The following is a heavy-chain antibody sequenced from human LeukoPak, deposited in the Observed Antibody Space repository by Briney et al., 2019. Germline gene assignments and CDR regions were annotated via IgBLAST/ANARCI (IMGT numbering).Heavy chain of an antibody. Sequence: GASVKVSCKASGYTFTSYGISWVRQAPGQGLEWMGWISAYNGNTNYAQKLQGRVTMTTDTSTRTDYMELRSLRSDDTAVYYCASLVVPAVLDAFDIWGQGTMVTVSS. V-gene: IGHV1-18*01. CDR2: ISAYNGNT. CDR1: GYTFTSYG. D-gene: IGHD2-2*01. CDR3: ASLVVPAVLDAFDI. J-gene: IGHJ3*02.